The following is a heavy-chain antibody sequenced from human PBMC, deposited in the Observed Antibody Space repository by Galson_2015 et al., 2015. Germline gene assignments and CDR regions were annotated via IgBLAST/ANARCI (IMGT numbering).Heavy chain of an antibody. CDR1: GGTFSSYA. CDR3: ARAVLRAEYFQH. J-gene: IGHJ1*01. V-gene: IGHV1-69*13. CDR2: IIPIFGTA. Sequence: SVKVSCKASGGTFSSYAISWVRQAPGQGLEWMGGIIPIFGTANYAQKFQGRVTITADESTSTAYMELSSLRSEDTAVYYCARAVLRAEYFQHWGQGTLVTVSS.